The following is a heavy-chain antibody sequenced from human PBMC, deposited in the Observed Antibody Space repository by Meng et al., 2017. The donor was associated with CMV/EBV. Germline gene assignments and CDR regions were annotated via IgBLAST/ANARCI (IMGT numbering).Heavy chain of an antibody. Sequence: SVKVSCKASGGTFSSYAISWVRQAPGQGLEWMGGIIPIFGRANYAQKFQGRVTITADKSTSTAYMELSSLRSEDTAVYYCARGGTTVTSRRNERTSFYYYSGMDVWGQGTTVTVSS. CDR3: ARGGTTVTSRRNERTSFYYYSGMDV. J-gene: IGHJ6*02. D-gene: IGHD4-11*01. CDR2: IIPIFGRA. V-gene: IGHV1-69*06. CDR1: GGTFSSYA.